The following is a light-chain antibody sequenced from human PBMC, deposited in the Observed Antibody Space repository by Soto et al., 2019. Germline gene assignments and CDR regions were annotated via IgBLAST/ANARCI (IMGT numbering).Light chain of an antibody. CDR2: EVS. V-gene: IGLV2-14*01. Sequence: QSVLTQPASVSGSPGQSITISCTGASSDVGNCNCVSWYQQHPGQAPKLMIYEVSNRPSGVSDRFSGSKAGNTASLTISGIQAEDEADYYCSSFTTSSTWVFGGGTKLPVL. CDR3: SSFTTSSTWV. CDR1: SSDVGNCNC. J-gene: IGLJ3*02.